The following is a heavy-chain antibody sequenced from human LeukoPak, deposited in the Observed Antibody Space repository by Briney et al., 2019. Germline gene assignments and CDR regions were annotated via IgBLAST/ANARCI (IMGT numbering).Heavy chain of an antibody. Sequence: ASVKVSCKASGYTFTGYYMHWVRQAPGQGLEWMGRINPNSGGTNYAQKFQGRVTMTRDTSISTAYMELSRLRSDDTAVYYCTRAIRGYDILTGYSYYFDYWGQGTLVTVSS. D-gene: IGHD3-9*01. J-gene: IGHJ4*02. CDR1: GYTFTGYY. V-gene: IGHV1-2*06. CDR3: TRAIRGYDILTGYSYYFDY. CDR2: INPNSGGT.